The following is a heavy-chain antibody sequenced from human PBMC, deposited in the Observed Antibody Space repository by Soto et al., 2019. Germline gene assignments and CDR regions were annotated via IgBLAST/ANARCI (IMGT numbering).Heavy chain of an antibody. CDR2: IVPIFGTT. D-gene: IGHD3-22*01. Sequence: QVQLLQSGAEVKKPGSSVKVSCTVSGGSFTRFSISWVRQAPGHSLEWMGGIVPIFGTTNYAQRFQDRVKITADESTRTAAMELSSLSSDDTAVYYCARPDDRGYSSDHHYYYALDVWGQGTSVTVTS. CDR3: ARPDDRGYSSDHHYYYALDV. J-gene: IGHJ6*02. CDR1: GGSFTRFS. V-gene: IGHV1-69*01.